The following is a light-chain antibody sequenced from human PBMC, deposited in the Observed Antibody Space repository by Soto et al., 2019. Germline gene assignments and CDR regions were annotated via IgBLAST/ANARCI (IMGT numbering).Light chain of an antibody. CDR2: EVS. Sequence: QSALTQPPSASGSPGQSVTISCTGTSSDVGGYNYVSWYQQHPGKAPKLMIYEVSKRPSGVPDRFSGSKSGNTASLTVSGLQAEDEADYYCSSFSGTHSPILFGGGTKLTVL. CDR3: SSFSGTHSPIL. J-gene: IGLJ3*02. V-gene: IGLV2-8*01. CDR1: SSDVGGYNY.